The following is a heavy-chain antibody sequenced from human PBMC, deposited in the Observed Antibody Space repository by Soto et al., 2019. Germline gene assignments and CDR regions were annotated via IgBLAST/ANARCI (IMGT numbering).Heavy chain of an antibody. Sequence: EVRLLESGGGLVQPGGSLRLSCAASGFTFSSYAMSWVRQAPGKGLEWVSAISGSGGSTYYADSVKGRFTISRDNSKNTLYLQMNSLRAEDTAVYYCAKDPYDFWSGYYTGKSDYWGQGTLVTVSS. CDR1: GFTFSSYA. V-gene: IGHV3-23*01. D-gene: IGHD3-3*01. CDR2: ISGSGGST. J-gene: IGHJ4*02. CDR3: AKDPYDFWSGYYTGKSDY.